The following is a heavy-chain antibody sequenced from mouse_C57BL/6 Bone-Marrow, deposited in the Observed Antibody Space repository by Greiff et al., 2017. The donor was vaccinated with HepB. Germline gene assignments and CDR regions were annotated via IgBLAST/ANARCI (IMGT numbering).Heavy chain of an antibody. CDR1: GFTFSNYW. D-gene: IGHD2-3*01. CDR2: IRLKSDNYAT. Sequence: EVKLVESGGGLVQPGGSMKLSCVASGFTFSNYWMNWVRQSPEKGLEWVAQIRLKSDNYATHYAESVKGRFTISRDDSKSSVYLQMNNLRAEDTGIYYCARWVLRGDWYFDVWGTGTTVTVSS. CDR3: ARWVLRGDWYFDV. J-gene: IGHJ1*03. V-gene: IGHV6-3*01.